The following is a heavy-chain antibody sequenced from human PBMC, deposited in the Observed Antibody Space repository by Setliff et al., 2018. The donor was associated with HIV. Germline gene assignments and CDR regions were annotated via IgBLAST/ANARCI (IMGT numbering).Heavy chain of an antibody. V-gene: IGHV1-69*13. D-gene: IGHD3-22*01. CDR3: ARETEVKGYYDSSGSWGLGY. CDR2: IIPIFGTA. J-gene: IGHJ4*02. Sequence: SVKVSCKASRGTFSSYAISWVRQAPGQGLEWMGGIIPIFGTANYAQKFQGRVTITADESTSTAYMELSSLRSEDTAVYYCARETEVKGYYDSSGSWGLGYWGQGTLVTVSS. CDR1: RGTFSSYA.